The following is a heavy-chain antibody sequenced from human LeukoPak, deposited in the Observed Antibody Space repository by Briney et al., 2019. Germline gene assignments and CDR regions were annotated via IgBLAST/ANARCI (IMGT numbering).Heavy chain of an antibody. CDR1: GLTLKIYS. CDR3: ARAVGFTTGDAFDV. V-gene: IGHV3-21*06. Sequence: GGSLRLSCVACGLTLKIYSINWVRQAPGKGLEGVSSISSGSSYIYYADYADSVKGRFSISRDNAKNSLYLQMNSLRVEDTAVYYCARAVGFTTGDAFDVWGRGTMVTVSS. CDR2: ISSGSSYI. D-gene: IGHD1-26*01. J-gene: IGHJ3*01.